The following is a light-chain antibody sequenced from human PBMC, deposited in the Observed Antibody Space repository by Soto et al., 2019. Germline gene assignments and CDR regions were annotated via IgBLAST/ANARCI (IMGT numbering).Light chain of an antibody. CDR1: SSNIGSFYD. J-gene: IGLJ2*01. CDR2: GDN. CDR3: QSYDNSLNHVV. V-gene: IGLV1-40*01. Sequence: QSVLTQPPSVSGAPGQRVTIPCTGSSSNIGSFYDVHWYQQLPGTVPKLLIYGDNNRPSGVPDRFSGSKSGTAPSLAITGLQAEDEADYYCQSYDNSLNHVVFGGGTKLTVL.